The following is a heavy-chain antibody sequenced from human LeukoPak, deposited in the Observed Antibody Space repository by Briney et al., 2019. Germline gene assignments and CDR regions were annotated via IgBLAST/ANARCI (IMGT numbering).Heavy chain of an antibody. J-gene: IGHJ6*02. CDR2: IYYSGST. CDR3: ARMTITSGGYYYYAMDV. CDR1: GGSISNYY. Sequence: SETLSLTCTVSGGSISNYYWSWIRQPPGKGLEWIGYIYYSGSTHYNPSLKSRVTISVDTSKNQFSLKLSSVTAADTAVYYCARMTITSGGYYYYAMDVWGQGTTVTVSS. V-gene: IGHV4-59*08. D-gene: IGHD3-16*01.